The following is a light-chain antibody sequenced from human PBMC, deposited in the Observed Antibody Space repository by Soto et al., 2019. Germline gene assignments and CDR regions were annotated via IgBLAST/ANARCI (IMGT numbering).Light chain of an antibody. CDR3: QQYNNWPYT. CDR2: GAS. CDR1: QSVSSN. J-gene: IGKJ2*01. Sequence: EIVMTQSPATLSVSPGERATLSCRASQSVSSNLAWYQQKPGQAPRLLIYGASTRATAIPARFSGSGYGTEFTLTSTNLQSEDFAVYYCQQYNNWPYTFGQGTKLEIK. V-gene: IGKV3-15*01.